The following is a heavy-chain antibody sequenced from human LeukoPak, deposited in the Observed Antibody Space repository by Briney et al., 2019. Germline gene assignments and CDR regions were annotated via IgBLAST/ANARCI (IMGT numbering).Heavy chain of an antibody. CDR2: IYYSGST. J-gene: IGHJ4*02. D-gene: IGHD6-13*01. Sequence: SETLSLTCTVSGGSISSYYWSWIRQPPGKGLEWIGYIYYSGSTNYIPSLKSRVTISVDTSKNQFSLKLSSVTAADTVVYYCAGGYGSSWPDYWGQGTLVTVSS. V-gene: IGHV4-59*01. CDR3: AGGYGSSWPDY. CDR1: GGSISSYY.